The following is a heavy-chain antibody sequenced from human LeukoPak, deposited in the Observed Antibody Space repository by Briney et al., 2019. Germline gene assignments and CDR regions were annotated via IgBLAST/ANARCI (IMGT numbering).Heavy chain of an antibody. CDR1: GYTFTGYY. D-gene: IGHD7-27*01. V-gene: IGHV1-18*04. CDR2: ISAYNGNT. J-gene: IGHJ4*02. CDR3: ARDLLGTQPNFDY. Sequence: ASVKVSCKASGYTFTGYYMHWVRQAPGQGLEWMGWISAYNGNTNYAQKLQGRVTMTTDTSTSTAYMELRSLRSDDTAVYYCARDLLGTQPNFDYWGQGTLVTVSS.